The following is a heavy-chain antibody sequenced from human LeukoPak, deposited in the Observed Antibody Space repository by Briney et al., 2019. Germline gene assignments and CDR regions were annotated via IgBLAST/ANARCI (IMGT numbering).Heavy chain of an antibody. J-gene: IGHJ4*02. CDR3: ASPPTRYSSSWFLY. CDR1: GGSVSSGSYY. V-gene: IGHV4-61*01. D-gene: IGHD6-13*01. Sequence: SETLSLTCTVSGGSVSSGSYYWSWIRQPPGKGLEWIGYIYYSGSTNYNPSLKSRVTISVDTSKNQFSLKLSSVTAADTAVYYCASPPTRYSSSWFLYWGQGTLVTVSS. CDR2: IYYSGST.